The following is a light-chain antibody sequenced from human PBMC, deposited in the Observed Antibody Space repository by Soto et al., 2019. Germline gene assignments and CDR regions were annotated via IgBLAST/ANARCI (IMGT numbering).Light chain of an antibody. CDR3: QQYASAPLA. V-gene: IGKV3-20*01. CDR2: GAS. J-gene: IGKJ4*01. Sequence: EIVLTQSPGTLSLSPGERATLSCRASQSVSSSYLAWYQQKPGQAPRLLMFGASSRATGIPDRFSGRGSGTDFTLTISRLEPEDFAVYYCQQYASAPLAFGGGTRVDVK. CDR1: QSVSSSY.